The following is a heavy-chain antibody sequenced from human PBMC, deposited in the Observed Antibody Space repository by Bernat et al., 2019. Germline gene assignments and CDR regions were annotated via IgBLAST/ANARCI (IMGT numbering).Heavy chain of an antibody. J-gene: IGHJ6*02. CDR2: ISGYNGNT. CDR3: VAAPTSSNCRTNSCPRGQYYYGVDV. D-gene: IGHD2-2*01. Sequence: QVQLVKSGAEVKKPGASVKVSCKASGYTFSTYVITWVRQAPGQGLEWMGWISGYNGNTRYEEKLQGRVTMTTDTSTSTAYMELRSLTSDDTAVYYCVAAPTSSNCRTNSCPRGQYYYGVDVWGQGTTVIVSS. V-gene: IGHV1-18*01. CDR1: GYTFSTYV.